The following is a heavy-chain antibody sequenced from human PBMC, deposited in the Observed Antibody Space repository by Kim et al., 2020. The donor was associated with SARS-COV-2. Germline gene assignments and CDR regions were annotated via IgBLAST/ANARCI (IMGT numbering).Heavy chain of an antibody. D-gene: IGHD5-12*01. J-gene: IGHJ6*03. CDR3: ASGSIVSTIFNYYYYIDV. CDR1: GYTFTSYD. V-gene: IGHV1-8*01. CDR2: MNPNSGNT. Sequence: ASVKVSCKASGYTFTSYDINWVRQATGQGLEWMGWMNPNSGNTGYAQKFQGRVTMTRNTSISTAYMELSSLSSDDTPVYYFASGSIVSTIFNYYYYIDVW.